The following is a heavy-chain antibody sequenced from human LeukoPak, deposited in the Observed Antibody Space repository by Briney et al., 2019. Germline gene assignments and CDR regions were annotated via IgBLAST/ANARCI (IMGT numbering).Heavy chain of an antibody. CDR1: GFTFSSYG. CDR2: IRYDGSNK. CDR3: AKPFRSLAHFDY. J-gene: IGHJ4*02. Sequence: GGSLRLSCAASGFTFSSYGMHWVRQAPGKGLEWVAFIRYDGSNKYYADSVKGRFTISRDNSKNTLYLQMNSLRAEDTAVYYCAKPFRSLAHFDYWGQGTLVTVSS. V-gene: IGHV3-30*02. D-gene: IGHD2/OR15-2a*01.